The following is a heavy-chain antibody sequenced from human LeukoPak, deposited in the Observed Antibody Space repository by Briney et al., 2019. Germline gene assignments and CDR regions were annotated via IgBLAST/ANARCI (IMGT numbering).Heavy chain of an antibody. CDR3: VRGRAAAGQRWFDP. V-gene: IGHV4-34*01. Sequence: SETLSLTCAVSGGSFSGYYWSWIRQPPGKGLEWIGEINHSGSTNYNPSLKSRVTISVDTSKNQFSLKLSSVTAADTAVYYCVRGRAAAGQRWFDPWGQGTLVTVSS. D-gene: IGHD6-13*01. CDR1: GGSFSGYY. J-gene: IGHJ5*02. CDR2: INHSGST.